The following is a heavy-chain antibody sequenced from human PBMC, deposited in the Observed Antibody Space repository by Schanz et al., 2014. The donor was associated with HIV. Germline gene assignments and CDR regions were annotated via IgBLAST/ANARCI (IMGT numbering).Heavy chain of an antibody. CDR1: GFAFNNYA. Sequence: QVQLVESGGGLVQPGGSLRLSCAASGFAFNNYAMTWVRQAPGKGLEWVAVIWNDGSNTFYADSVKGRFTISRDNSKKTVFLQMNNLRAEDTAVYYCARDRLHPGNGMDVWGQGTTVTVSS. D-gene: IGHD4-4*01. CDR3: ARDRLHPGNGMDV. CDR2: IWNDGSNT. J-gene: IGHJ6*02. V-gene: IGHV3-33*08.